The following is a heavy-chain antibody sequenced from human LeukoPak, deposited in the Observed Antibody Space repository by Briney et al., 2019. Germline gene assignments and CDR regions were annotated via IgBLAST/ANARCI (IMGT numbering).Heavy chain of an antibody. V-gene: IGHV1-8*01. Sequence: GASVKVSCKASGYTFTSYDINWVRQATGQGLEWMGWMNPNSGNTGYAQKFQGRVTMTRNTSISTAYMELSSLRSEDTAVYYCARNAPIVVPAAMEYYYGMDVWGQGTTVTVSS. CDR1: GYTFTSYD. CDR3: ARNAPIVVPAAMEYYYGMDV. CDR2: MNPNSGNT. D-gene: IGHD2-2*01. J-gene: IGHJ6*02.